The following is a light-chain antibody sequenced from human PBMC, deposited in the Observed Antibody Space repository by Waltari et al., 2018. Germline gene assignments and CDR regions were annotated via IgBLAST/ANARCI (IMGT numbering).Light chain of an antibody. CDR2: DVI. V-gene: IGLV2-8*01. J-gene: IGLJ2*01. CDR1: ARDIGGFNF. CDR3: CSFSGANNLL. Sequence: QSALTQPPSASGSPGQSVTFSCTVTARDIGGFNFVSWYQQHPDKAPRLIIYDVIKRPSGVADRFSGSKSGNTASLTVSGLQAEDEADYFCCSFSGANNLLFGGGTRLTV.